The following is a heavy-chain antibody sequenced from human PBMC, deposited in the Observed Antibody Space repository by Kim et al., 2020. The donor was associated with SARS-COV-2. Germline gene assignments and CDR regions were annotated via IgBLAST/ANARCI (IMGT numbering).Heavy chain of an antibody. CDR2: IKSKTDGGTT. CDR1: GFTFSNAW. V-gene: IGHV3-15*01. J-gene: IGHJ6*02. CDR3: TTERSPYDSSGWPIGAYYYYYGMDV. D-gene: IGHD3-22*01. Sequence: GGSLRLSCAASGFTFSNAWMSWVRQAPGKGLEWVGRIKSKTDGGTTDYAAPVKGRFTISRDDSKNTLYLQMNSLKTEDTAVYYCTTERSPYDSSGWPIGAYYYYYGMDVWGQGTTVTVSS.